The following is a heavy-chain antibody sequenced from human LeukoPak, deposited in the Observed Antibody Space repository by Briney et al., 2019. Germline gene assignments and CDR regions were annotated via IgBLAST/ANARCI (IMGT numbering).Heavy chain of an antibody. V-gene: IGHV3-23*01. CDR3: VYSGRPNDAFDI. CDR2: ISGSGGST. D-gene: IGHD1-26*01. Sequence: PGGSLRLSCAASGFTFSSYAMSWVRRAPGKGLEWVSAISGSGGSTYYADSVKGRFTISRDNSKNTLYLQMNSLRAEDTAVYYCVYSGRPNDAFDIWGQGTMVTVSS. CDR1: GFTFSSYA. J-gene: IGHJ3*02.